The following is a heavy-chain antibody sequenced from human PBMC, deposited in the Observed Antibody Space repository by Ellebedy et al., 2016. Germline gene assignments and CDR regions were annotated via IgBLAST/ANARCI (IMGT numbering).Heavy chain of an antibody. CDR1: RYTFTDYY. V-gene: IGHV1-46*01. CDR3: AREIPKSMYFDS. Sequence: ASVKVSXKASRYTFTDYYMHWVRQAPGQGLEWMGIIIPSSGSTNYAQKFRDRVTMTSDTSTSTVYVELSSLTSEDTAVYFCAREIPKSMYFDSWGQGTLVTVSS. CDR2: IIPSSGST. J-gene: IGHJ4*02.